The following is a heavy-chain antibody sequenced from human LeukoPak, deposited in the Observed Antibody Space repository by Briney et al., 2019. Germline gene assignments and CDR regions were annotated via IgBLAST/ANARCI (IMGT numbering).Heavy chain of an antibody. Sequence: GGSLRLSCAASGFTFSSYAMHWVRQAPGKGLEWVSAISGSGGSTYYADSVKGRFTISRDNSKNTLYLQMNSLRAEDTAVYYCAKDGVRHYYDSSGYYPEYFQHWGQGTLVTVSS. V-gene: IGHV3-23*01. D-gene: IGHD3-22*01. J-gene: IGHJ1*01. CDR3: AKDGVRHYYDSSGYYPEYFQH. CDR2: ISGSGGST. CDR1: GFTFSSYA.